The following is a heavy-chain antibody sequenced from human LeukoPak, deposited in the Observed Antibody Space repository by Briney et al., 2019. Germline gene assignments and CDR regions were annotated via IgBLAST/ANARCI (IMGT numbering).Heavy chain of an antibody. V-gene: IGHV3-23*01. J-gene: IGHJ4*02. CDR1: GFPFSNYD. CDR3: AKFVGALDS. Sequence: GGSPRLSCAASGFPFSNYDMSWVRQVPGKGLEWVSVISSSGINTYYADSVKGRFTISRDNSKNTLFLQMISLRAEDTAVYYCAKFVGALDSWGQGTLVTVSS. CDR2: ISSSGINT. D-gene: IGHD1-26*01.